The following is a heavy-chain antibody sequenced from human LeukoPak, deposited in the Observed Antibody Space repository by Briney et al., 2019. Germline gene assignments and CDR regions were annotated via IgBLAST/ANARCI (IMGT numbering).Heavy chain of an antibody. D-gene: IGHD5-24*01. V-gene: IGHV3-7*04. J-gene: IGHJ4*02. Sequence: GGSLRLSCAASGFTFSSYWMSWVRQAPGKGLEWVSTIKEDGSDKKYVDSVKGRFTTSRDNAKNSLYLQINSLRAEDAAVYYCARMRDGYMGRYYFDYWGQGTLVTVSS. CDR3: ARMRDGYMGRYYFDY. CDR1: GFTFSSYW. CDR2: IKEDGSDK.